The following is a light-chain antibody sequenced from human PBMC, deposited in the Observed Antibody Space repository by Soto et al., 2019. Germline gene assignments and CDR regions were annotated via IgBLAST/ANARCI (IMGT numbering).Light chain of an antibody. V-gene: IGKV1-17*01. Sequence: DIQMTQSPSSLSASVGDRVTITCRASQGIRDALGWYQQKPGKVPKRLIYSASSLQRGVPSRFSGSGSETEFTLRINSLQPEDFATYYCLQHSDYPFTFGQGTRLEI. CDR3: LQHSDYPFT. CDR1: QGIRDA. CDR2: SAS. J-gene: IGKJ2*01.